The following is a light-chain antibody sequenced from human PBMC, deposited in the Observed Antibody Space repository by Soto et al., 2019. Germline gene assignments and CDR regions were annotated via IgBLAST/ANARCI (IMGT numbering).Light chain of an antibody. Sequence: EIVLTQSPATLSVSPGERVTLSCRASQSVDINLAWYQQKPGQAPRLLIYGASTRAAGIPDRFSGSGSGTDFTLTITRLEPEDSAVYFCQQYTGPPTTFGQGTKVDIK. CDR3: QQYTGPPTT. CDR2: GAS. J-gene: IGKJ1*01. V-gene: IGKV3D-15*01. CDR1: QSVDIN.